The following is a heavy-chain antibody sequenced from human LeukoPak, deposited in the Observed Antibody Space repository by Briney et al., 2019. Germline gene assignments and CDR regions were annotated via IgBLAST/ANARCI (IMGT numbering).Heavy chain of an antibody. CDR1: GYSVSSGYY. V-gene: IGHV4-38-2*01. Sequence: SETLSLTCAVSGYSVSSGYYWGWIRQPPGKGLEWIGSIYHSGSTYYNPSLKSRVTISVDTSKNQFSLKLSSVTAADTAVYYCARASGLGGSSSRAWGAIFDYWGQGTLVTVSS. CDR3: ARASGLGGSSSRAWGAIFDY. CDR2: IYHSGST. J-gene: IGHJ4*02. D-gene: IGHD1-26*01.